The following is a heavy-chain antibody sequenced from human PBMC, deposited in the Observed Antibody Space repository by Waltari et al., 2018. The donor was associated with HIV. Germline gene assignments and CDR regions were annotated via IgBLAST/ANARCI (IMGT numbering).Heavy chain of an antibody. CDR2: IGTTDDT. D-gene: IGHD6-19*01. Sequence: EVQLVESGGGSVQPGGSLRLSCAASGITFSRFDMHGVRQAPGKGLEWVSGIGTTDDTYYPDSVKGRFTISRDDGKNSLYLQMNGLRAEDTALYYCAGSVAVTGTDFVYWGRGTLVTVSS. CDR3: AGSVAVTGTDFVY. CDR1: GITFSRFD. J-gene: IGHJ4*02. V-gene: IGHV3-13*01.